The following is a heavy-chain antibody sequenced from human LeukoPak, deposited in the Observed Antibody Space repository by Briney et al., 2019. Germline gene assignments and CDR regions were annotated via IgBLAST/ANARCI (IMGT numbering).Heavy chain of an antibody. V-gene: IGHV4-61*02. CDR2: IYTSGST. CDR1: GGSISSGSYY. D-gene: IGHD2-15*01. J-gene: IGHJ4*02. Sequence: SQTQSLTCTVSGGSISSGSYYWSWIRQPAGKGLEWIGRIYTSGSTNYNPSLKSRVTISVDTSKNQFSLKLSSVTAADTAVYDCAREGRCSGGSCYTPPIGVDYWGQGTLVTVSS. CDR3: AREGRCSGGSCYTPPIGVDY.